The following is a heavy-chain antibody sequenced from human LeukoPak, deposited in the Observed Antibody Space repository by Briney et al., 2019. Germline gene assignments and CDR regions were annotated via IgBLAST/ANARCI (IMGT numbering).Heavy chain of an antibody. CDR2: ISAGGGST. CDR3: AKVAGSGGYFPEY. J-gene: IGHJ4*02. CDR1: GFTFSSYA. V-gene: IGHV3-23*01. D-gene: IGHD3-10*01. Sequence: GGSLRLSCAASGFTFSSYAMSWVRQAPGKGLEWLSAISAGGGSTYYADSVKGRCTISRDDSKSTVSLQMSALRAEDTAIYYCAKVAGSGGYFPEYWGQGTLVTVSS.